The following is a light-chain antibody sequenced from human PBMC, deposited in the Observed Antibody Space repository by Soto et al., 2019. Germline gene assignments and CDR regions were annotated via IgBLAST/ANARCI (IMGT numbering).Light chain of an antibody. CDR3: QQYHNWHTIT. CDR2: GAS. V-gene: IGKV3D-15*01. CDR1: QFVSRN. Sequence: IVMTQSPVTRSVSPGERATLTCRASQFVSRNLAWYQQKPGQAPRRLMYGASTRATGIPARFSGSGSGTEFTLTISNLKSADFAVYFCQQYHNWHTITFGHGTRLEIK. J-gene: IGKJ5*01.